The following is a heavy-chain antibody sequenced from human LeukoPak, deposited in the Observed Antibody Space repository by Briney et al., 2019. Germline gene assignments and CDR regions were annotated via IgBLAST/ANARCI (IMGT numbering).Heavy chain of an antibody. D-gene: IGHD3-3*01. V-gene: IGHV3-21*01. Sequence: SGGSLRFSCAASGFTFSSYSMNWVRQAPGKGLEWVSSISSSSSYIYYADSVKGRFTISRDNAKNSLYLQMNSLRAEDTAVYYCASSSALRITIFGVVIHWGQGTLVTVSS. CDR3: ASSSALRITIFGVVIH. CDR2: ISSSSSYI. CDR1: GFTFSSYS. J-gene: IGHJ1*01.